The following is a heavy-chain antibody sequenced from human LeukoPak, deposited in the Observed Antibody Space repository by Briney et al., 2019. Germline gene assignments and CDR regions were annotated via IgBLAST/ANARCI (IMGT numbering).Heavy chain of an antibody. D-gene: IGHD3-3*01. J-gene: IGHJ3*02. Sequence: AASVKVSCKASGYTFTSYYMHWVRQAPGQGLEWMGIINPSGGSTSYAQKFQGRVTMTRDTSISTAYMELSRLRSDDTAVYYCAKYAASVTIFGVFRGAFDIWGQGTMVTVSS. CDR2: INPSGGST. CDR1: GYTFTSYY. CDR3: AKYAASVTIFGVFRGAFDI. V-gene: IGHV1-46*01.